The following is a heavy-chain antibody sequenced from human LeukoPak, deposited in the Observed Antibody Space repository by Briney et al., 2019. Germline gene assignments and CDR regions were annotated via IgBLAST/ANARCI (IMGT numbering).Heavy chain of an antibody. CDR2: IYYSGST. D-gene: IGHD3-16*01. J-gene: IGHJ6*03. CDR3: ARRRITRRASYYYYMDV. V-gene: IGHV4-39*07. Sequence: SETLSLTCTVSVGSISSKTYYWVWIRQPPGKGLEWMGSIYYSGSTYFNPSLKSRVTISVYTSKNQFSLKMRSVTAADTAVYYCARRRITRRASYYYYMDVWGKGTTVTISS. CDR1: VGSISSKTYY.